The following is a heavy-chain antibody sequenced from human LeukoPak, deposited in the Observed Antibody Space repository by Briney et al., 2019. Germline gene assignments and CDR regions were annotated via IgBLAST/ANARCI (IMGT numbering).Heavy chain of an antibody. J-gene: IGHJ4*02. V-gene: IGHV5-51*01. D-gene: IGHD4-17*01. CDR3: ARHWGHYGDYGGFDS. CDR2: IYPGDSET. Sequence: GGSLRLSCTSSGYSFINYWVGWVRQMPGKGLEWMGIIYPGDSETRYSPSFQGQVTISVDKSVSTAYLQWSSLKASDTAMYYCARHWGHYGDYGGFDSWGQGTLVTVSS. CDR1: GYSFINYW.